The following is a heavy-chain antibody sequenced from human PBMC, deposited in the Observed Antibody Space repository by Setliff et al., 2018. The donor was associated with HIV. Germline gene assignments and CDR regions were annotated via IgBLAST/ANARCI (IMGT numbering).Heavy chain of an antibody. D-gene: IGHD4-17*01. CDR1: GVSIRSDVYY. J-gene: IGHJ4*02. V-gene: IGHV4-61*09. CDR3: ARVIYGGNSRPCDY. CDR2: IYTSGST. Sequence: PSETLSLTCTVSGVSIRSDVYYWSWIRQPAGKGLEWIGHIYTSGSTNYNPSLKSRVTMSVDTSKNQFSLKLSSVTAADTAVYYCARVIYGGNSRPCDYWGQGTLVTVSS.